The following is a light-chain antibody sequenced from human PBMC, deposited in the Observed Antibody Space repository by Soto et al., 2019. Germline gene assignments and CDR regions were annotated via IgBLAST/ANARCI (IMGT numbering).Light chain of an antibody. CDR1: QSITNW. CDR2: DAS. CDR3: QQYNSYLTWT. Sequence: DIQMTQSPSTLSASVGDRVTITCRASQSITNWLAWCQQKPGKAPKLLIYDASSLESGVPSRFSGSGSGTEFTLTISSLQPDDFATYYCQQYNSYLTWTFGQGTKVDIK. V-gene: IGKV1-5*01. J-gene: IGKJ1*01.